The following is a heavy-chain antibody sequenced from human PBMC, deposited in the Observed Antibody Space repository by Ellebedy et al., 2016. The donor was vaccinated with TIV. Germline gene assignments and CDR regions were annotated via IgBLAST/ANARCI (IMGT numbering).Heavy chain of an antibody. CDR2: ISYDGSHK. CDR3: AAAAGAGDDAFDI. CDR1: GFTFSSYD. J-gene: IGHJ3*02. V-gene: IGHV3-30*03. D-gene: IGHD6-13*01. Sequence: GGSLRLXXAASGFTFSSYDLHWVRQAPGKGLDWVAVISYDGSHKYYADSVKGRFTISRDNSKNSLYLQMNSLRAEDTAVYYCAAAAGAGDDAFDIWGQGTMVTVSS.